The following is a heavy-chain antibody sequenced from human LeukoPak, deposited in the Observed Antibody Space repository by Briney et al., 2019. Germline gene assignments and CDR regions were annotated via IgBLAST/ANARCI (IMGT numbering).Heavy chain of an antibody. CDR3: AKGDEFLGWLCCDY. D-gene: IGHD3-3*01. J-gene: IGHJ4*02. V-gene: IGHV3-23*01. Sequence: GGSLRLSCAASGFTFSSYAMSWVRQAPGKGLEWVSAISGSGGSTYYADSVKGRFTISRDNSKNTLYLQMNSLRAEDTAVYYCAKGDEFLGWLCCDYWGQGTLVTVSS. CDR1: GFTFSSYA. CDR2: ISGSGGST.